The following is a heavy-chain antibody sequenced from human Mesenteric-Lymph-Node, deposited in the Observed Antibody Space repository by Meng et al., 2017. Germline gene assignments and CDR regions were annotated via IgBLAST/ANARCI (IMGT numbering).Heavy chain of an antibody. V-gene: IGHV3-72*01. Sequence: GGSLRLSCTVSGFTFSDYYMDWVRQAPGKGLEWVGRSRNKANSYTTEYAASVKGRFTVSRDDSGNSLHLQMNSLKTEDTAVYFCARVDNRNWHIDYWGQGTLVTVSS. CDR2: SRNKANSYTT. CDR1: GFTFSDYY. J-gene: IGHJ4*02. CDR3: ARVDNRNWHIDY. D-gene: IGHD1-14*01.